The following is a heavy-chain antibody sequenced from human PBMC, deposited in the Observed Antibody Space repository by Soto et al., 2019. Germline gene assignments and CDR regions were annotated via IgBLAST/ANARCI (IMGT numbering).Heavy chain of an antibody. D-gene: IGHD4-17*01. CDR1: GCTFSSYT. J-gene: IGHJ4*02. CDR2: IIPILGIA. V-gene: IGHV1-69*02. CDR3: ARSRNYGDYVDY. Sequence: SVKVSCKASGCTFSSYTISCVRQAPGQGLEWMGRIIPILGIANYAQKFQGRVTITADKSTSTAYMELSSLRSEDTAVYYCARSRNYGDYVDYWGQGTLVTVSS.